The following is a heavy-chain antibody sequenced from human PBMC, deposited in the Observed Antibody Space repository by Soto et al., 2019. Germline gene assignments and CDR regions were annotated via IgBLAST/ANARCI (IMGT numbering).Heavy chain of an antibody. V-gene: IGHV3-74*01. D-gene: IGHD6-13*01. CDR2: INGDATST. J-gene: IGHJ6*02. Sequence: QLVESGGGLVQPGGSLRLSCAASGFTLNNYWMHWVRQAPGMGLVWVSRINGDATSTSYADSVKGRFTISRDNARNTLYLQMNSRRAEDTALYYGARGDIAAETFFYYYGMDLWGQGTTVTVS. CDR1: GFTLNNYW. CDR3: ARGDIAAETFFYYYGMDL.